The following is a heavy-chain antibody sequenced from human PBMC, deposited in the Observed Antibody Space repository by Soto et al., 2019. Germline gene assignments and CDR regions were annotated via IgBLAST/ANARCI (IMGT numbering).Heavy chain of an antibody. J-gene: IGHJ4*02. CDR3: ARGVITMVRGVIMYFDY. D-gene: IGHD3-10*01. CDR2: INHSGST. CDR1: GGSFSGYY. V-gene: IGHV4-34*01. Sequence: QVQLQQWGAGLLKPSETLSLTCAVYGGSFSGYYWSWIRQPPGKGLEWIGEINHSGSTNYNPSLKSRVTISVDTSKNQFSLKLSSVTAADTAVYYCARGVITMVRGVIMYFDYWGQGTLVTVSS.